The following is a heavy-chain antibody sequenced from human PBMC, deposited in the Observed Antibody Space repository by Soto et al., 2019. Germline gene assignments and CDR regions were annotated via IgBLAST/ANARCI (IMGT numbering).Heavy chain of an antibody. J-gene: IGHJ6*03. V-gene: IGHV1-8*01. D-gene: IGHD6-13*01. CDR1: GYTSTSYD. CDR2: MNPNSGNT. CDR3: ATYSSSWYPLTAYYYYYMDV. Sequence: QVQLVQSGAEVKKPGASVKVSCKASGYTSTSYDINWVRQATGQGLEWMGWMNPNSGNTGYAQKFQGRVTMTRNTSISTAYMELSSLRSEDTAVYYCATYSSSWYPLTAYYYYYMDVWGKGTTVTVSS.